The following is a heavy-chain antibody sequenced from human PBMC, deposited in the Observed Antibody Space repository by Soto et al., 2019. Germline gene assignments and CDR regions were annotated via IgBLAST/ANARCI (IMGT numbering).Heavy chain of an antibody. Sequence: QVQLVQSGAEVKKPGASVKVSCKASGYTFTTYDISWVRQAPGQGLEWMGRISTYNGNTNHPQSLQGRLTMTTDTDXXTXCXXLGSVRADDTAVYYCASDPYPVLMVDGADLYGMDVWGQGTPVTVSS. CDR2: ISTYNGNT. CDR1: GYTFTTYD. J-gene: IGHJ6*02. D-gene: IGHD2-8*01. V-gene: IGHV1-18*01. CDR3: ASDPYPVLMVDGADLYGMDV.